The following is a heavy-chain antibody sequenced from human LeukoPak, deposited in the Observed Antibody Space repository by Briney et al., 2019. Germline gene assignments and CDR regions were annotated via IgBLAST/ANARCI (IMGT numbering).Heavy chain of an antibody. CDR2: ISSGSTYI. CDR1: GFTFSSHS. CDR3: AGGYTFGGVIAPDDY. D-gene: IGHD3-16*02. J-gene: IGHJ4*02. V-gene: IGHV3-21*01. Sequence: PGGSLRLSCAASGFTFSSHSMNWVRQAPGKGLEWVSSISSGSTYIYYADSLKGRFTISRDNAKNSLYLQMNSLRAEDTAVYYCAGGYTFGGVIAPDDYWGQGTLVTVSS.